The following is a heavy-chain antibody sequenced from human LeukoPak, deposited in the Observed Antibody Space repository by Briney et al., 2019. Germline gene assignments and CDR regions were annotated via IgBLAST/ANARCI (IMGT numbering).Heavy chain of an antibody. V-gene: IGHV3-23*01. CDR1: GFTFSSFA. CDR3: AREVEAHDY. D-gene: IGHD2-15*01. CDR2: ISGSGVTT. J-gene: IGHJ4*02. Sequence: GSLRLSCVASGFTFSSFAMAWVRQAPGKGLEWVSAISGSGVTTHYAGSVKGRFSISRDNSKNTLSLQMNSLRAEDTAVYYCAREVEAHDYWGQGTLLTVSS.